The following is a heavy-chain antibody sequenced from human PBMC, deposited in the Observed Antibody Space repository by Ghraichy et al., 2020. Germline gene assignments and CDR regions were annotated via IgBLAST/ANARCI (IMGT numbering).Heavy chain of an antibody. J-gene: IGHJ4*02. CDR3: TRDTGCAGSTSCYSYYDY. D-gene: IGHD2-2*01. V-gene: IGHV3-7*01. CDR1: GFTFSTYW. Sequence: ETLSLTCAASGFTFSTYWVTWVRQAPGKGLEWVANIKSDGSEGYYVDSVKGRFTISRDNAKNSLYLQMNSLRAEDTAVYYCTRDTGCAGSTSCYSYYDYWGQGTLVTVSS. CDR2: IKSDGSEG.